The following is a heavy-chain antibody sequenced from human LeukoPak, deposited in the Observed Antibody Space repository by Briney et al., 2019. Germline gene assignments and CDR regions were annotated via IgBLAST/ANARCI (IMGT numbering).Heavy chain of an antibody. Sequence: GESLKISCKGSGYSFSGYWIAWVRQMPGKGLEWVGIIYPGDSDTTYSPSFQGRVTISAGKSISTAYLQWSSLKASDTAMYFCARRRSSTLIDYWGQGTLVTVSS. D-gene: IGHD3-10*01. CDR1: GYSFSGYW. J-gene: IGHJ4*02. V-gene: IGHV5-51*01. CDR3: ARRRSSTLIDY. CDR2: IYPGDSDT.